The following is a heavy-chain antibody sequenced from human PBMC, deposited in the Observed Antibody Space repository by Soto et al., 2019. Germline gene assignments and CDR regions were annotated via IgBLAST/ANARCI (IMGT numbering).Heavy chain of an antibody. D-gene: IGHD2-15*01. Sequence: PGGSLRLSCAASGFTFSSYEMNWVRQAPGKGLEWVSYISSSGSTIYYADSVKGRFTISRDNAKNSLYLQMNSLRAEDTAVYYCANSHLGYCSGGSCFTPGPYYYYYGMDVWGQGTTVTVSS. J-gene: IGHJ6*01. V-gene: IGHV3-48*03. CDR1: GFTFSSYE. CDR2: ISSSGSTI. CDR3: ANSHLGYCSGGSCFTPGPYYYYYGMDV.